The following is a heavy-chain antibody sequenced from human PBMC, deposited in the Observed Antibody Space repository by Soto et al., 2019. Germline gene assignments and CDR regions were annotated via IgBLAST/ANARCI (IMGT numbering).Heavy chain of an antibody. J-gene: IGHJ4*02. Sequence: PSETLSLTCTVSGGTISSGDYYLSWIRQPPGKGLEWIGYLYYGGATYTNPSLKSRVSISVDWSKNQFSLKLNSVTAADTAVCYCVRAFTAMGRFDYWGPGTLVTVSS. V-gene: IGHV4-30-4*01. CDR1: GGTISSGDYY. CDR3: VRAFTAMGRFDY. CDR2: LYYGGAT. D-gene: IGHD5-18*01.